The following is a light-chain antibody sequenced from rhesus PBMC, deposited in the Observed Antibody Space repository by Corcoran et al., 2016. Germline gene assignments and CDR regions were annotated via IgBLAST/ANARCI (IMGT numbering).Light chain of an antibody. CDR3: QQPNSHPFT. CDR1: QTTSSY. V-gene: IGKV1-44*01. Sequence: DIQMTQSPSSLSASVGDRVTITCRASQTTSSYLAWYQQKPGKVPKLLLYAASSLESGVPSRFSGSGSGTDFTLTISSLQPEDFATYYCQQPNSHPFTFGPGTKLDIK. CDR2: AAS. J-gene: IGKJ3*01.